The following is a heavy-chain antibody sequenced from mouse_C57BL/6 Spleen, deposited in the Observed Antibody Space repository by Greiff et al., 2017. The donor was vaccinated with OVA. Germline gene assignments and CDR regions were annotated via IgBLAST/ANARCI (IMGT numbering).Heavy chain of an antibody. V-gene: IGHV1-53*01. CDR2: INPSNGGT. Sequence: QVQLQQPGTELVKPGASVKLSCKASGYTFTSYWMHWVKQRPGQGLEWIGNINPSNGGTNYNEKFKGKATLTADKSSSTAYMQFSSLTSEDSAIYYCARSGTDYYAMDYWGQGTSVTVSS. J-gene: IGHJ4*01. CDR1: GYTFTSYW. D-gene: IGHD4-1*01. CDR3: ARSGTDYYAMDY.